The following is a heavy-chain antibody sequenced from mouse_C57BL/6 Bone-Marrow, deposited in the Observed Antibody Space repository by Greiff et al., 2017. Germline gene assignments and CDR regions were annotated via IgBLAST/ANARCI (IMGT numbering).Heavy chain of an antibody. CDR1: GYTFTDYY. CDR2: INPYNGGT. J-gene: IGHJ1*03. V-gene: IGHV1-19*01. D-gene: IGHD1-1*02. Sequence: EVQLVESGPVLVKPGASVKMSCKASGYTFTDYYMNWVKQSHGKSLEWIGVINPYNGGTSYNQKFKGKATLTVDKSSSTAYMELNSLTSEDSAVYYCARDFYYYFVWGTGTTVTVSS. CDR3: ARDFYYYFV.